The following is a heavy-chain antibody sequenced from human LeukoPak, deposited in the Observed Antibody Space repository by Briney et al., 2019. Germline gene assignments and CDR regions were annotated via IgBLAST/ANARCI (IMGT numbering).Heavy chain of an antibody. CDR3: AREANYYGSGSYFEGTFDY. CDR1: GGSFSGYF. J-gene: IGHJ4*02. D-gene: IGHD3-10*01. CDR2: INHSGST. V-gene: IGHV4-34*01. Sequence: SETLSLTCAVYGGSFSGYFWSWIRQPPGKGLEWIGEINHSGSTNYNPSLKSRVTISVDTSKNEFSLKLTSVTAADTAVYYCAREANYYGSGSYFEGTFDYWGQGSLVTVSS.